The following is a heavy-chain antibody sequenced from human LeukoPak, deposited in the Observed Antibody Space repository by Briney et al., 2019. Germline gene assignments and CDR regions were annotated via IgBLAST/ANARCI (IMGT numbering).Heavy chain of an antibody. CDR1: GFTVSSNY. CDR3: ARRTPYSSGPFDY. J-gene: IGHJ4*02. Sequence: PGGSLRLSCAASGFTVSSNYMSWVRQVPGKGLEWVSVIYSGGSTYYADSVKGRFTISRDNSKNTLYLQMNNLRAEDTAVYYCARRTPYSSGPFDYWGQGTLVTVSS. CDR2: IYSGGST. V-gene: IGHV3-66*01. D-gene: IGHD6-19*01.